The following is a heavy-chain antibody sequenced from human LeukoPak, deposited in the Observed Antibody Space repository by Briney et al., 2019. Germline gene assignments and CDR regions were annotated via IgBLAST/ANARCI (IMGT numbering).Heavy chain of an antibody. J-gene: IGHJ6*03. CDR1: GGSISSYY. CDR2: IYTSGST. V-gene: IGHV4-4*07. D-gene: IGHD6-6*01. Sequence: SETLSLTCTVSGGSISSYYWSWIRQPAGKGLEWIGRIYTSGSTNYNPSLKSRVTMSVDTSKNQCSLKLSSVTAADTAVYYCARDTWGSSSPYYYYYMDVWGKGTTVTVSS. CDR3: ARDTWGSSSPYYYYYMDV.